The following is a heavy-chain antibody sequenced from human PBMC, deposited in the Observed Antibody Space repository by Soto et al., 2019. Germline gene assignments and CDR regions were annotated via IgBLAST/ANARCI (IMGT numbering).Heavy chain of an antibody. CDR3: DRNNVVVAAAKYYYYYMDV. CDR1: GFTFGSYA. CDR2: ISGSGGST. D-gene: IGHD6-13*01. J-gene: IGHJ6*03. V-gene: IGHV3-23*01. Sequence: GGSLRLSCAASGFTFGSYAMSWVRQAPGKGLEWVSAISGSGGSTYYADSVKGRFTISRGNSKNTLYLQMNSLRAEDTAVYYCDRNNVVVAAAKYYYYYMDVWGKGTTVTVSS.